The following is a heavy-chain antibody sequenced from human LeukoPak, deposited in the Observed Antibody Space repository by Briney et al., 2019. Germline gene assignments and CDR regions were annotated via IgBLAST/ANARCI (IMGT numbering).Heavy chain of an antibody. CDR2: ISSGSSFI. CDR1: TFTFSSYS. V-gene: IGHV3-21*01. D-gene: IGHD3-22*01. CDR3: ARGRFITDAFDI. Sequence: GGSLRLSCAASTFTFSSYSMNWVRQAPGKGLEWVSSISSGSSFIYYADSVKGRFTISRDNAKNSLYLQMNSLRAEDTAVYYCARGRFITDAFDIWGQGTIVTVSS. J-gene: IGHJ3*02.